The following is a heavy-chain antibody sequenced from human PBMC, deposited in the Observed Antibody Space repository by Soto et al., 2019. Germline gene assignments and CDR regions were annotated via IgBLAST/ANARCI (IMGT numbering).Heavy chain of an antibody. J-gene: IGHJ5*02. D-gene: IGHD4-4*01. CDR1: GFTFNHAG. Sequence: GGSLRLSCAASGFTFNHAGMNWVRQAPGKGLEWVGRIKSKTDGGTTDYAAPVKGRFTISRDDSKNTLYLQMNSLRAEDTAVYYCAKDPVRRVTPNWFDPWGQGTLVTVSS. CDR2: IKSKTDGGTT. V-gene: IGHV3-15*01. CDR3: AKDPVRRVTPNWFDP.